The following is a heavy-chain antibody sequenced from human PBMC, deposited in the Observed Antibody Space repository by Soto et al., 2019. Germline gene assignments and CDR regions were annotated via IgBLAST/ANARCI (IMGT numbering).Heavy chain of an antibody. D-gene: IGHD3-3*01. Sequence: VKVSCKASGYTFTSYAMQWVRQAPGQRLEWMGWINAGNGNTKYSQKFQGRVTITRDTSASTAYMELSSLRSEDTAVYYCARGSGLITIFGVVIGTDIDYWGQGTLVTVSS. J-gene: IGHJ4*02. V-gene: IGHV1-3*01. CDR2: INAGNGNT. CDR1: GYTFTSYA. CDR3: ARGSGLITIFGVVIGTDIDY.